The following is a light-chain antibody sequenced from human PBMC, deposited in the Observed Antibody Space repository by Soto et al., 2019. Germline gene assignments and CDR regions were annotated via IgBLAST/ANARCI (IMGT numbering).Light chain of an antibody. CDR3: QQYGSLPRWT. CDR2: GTF. Sequence: DIALTQSPDTLSLSPGERSTLSCMASQSVGSRFLAWYQQKPGQAPRLLISGTFSRATGIPDRFSGSGSGTDFTLTISRLEPEDFAVYYCQQYGSLPRWTFGQGAIVDIK. J-gene: IGKJ1*01. CDR1: QSVGSRF. V-gene: IGKV3-20*01.